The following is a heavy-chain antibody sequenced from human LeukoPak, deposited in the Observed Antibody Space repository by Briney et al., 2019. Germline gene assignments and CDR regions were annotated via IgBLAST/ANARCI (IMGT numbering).Heavy chain of an antibody. V-gene: IGHV3-7*01. D-gene: IGHD6-13*01. Sequence: PGGSLRLSCAASRFTFSNYWMNWFRQAPGKGLEWVANINQDGSEKNYVDSVKGRFTISRDNAKNSLYLQMNSLRAEDTAMYYCARDSAGNDYWGQGTLVTVSS. CDR2: INQDGSEK. J-gene: IGHJ4*02. CDR3: ARDSAGNDY. CDR1: RFTFSNYW.